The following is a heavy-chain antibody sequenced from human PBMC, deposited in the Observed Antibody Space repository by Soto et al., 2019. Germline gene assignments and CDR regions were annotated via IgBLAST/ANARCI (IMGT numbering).Heavy chain of an antibody. Sequence: GGLRLSCAASGFTFSSYAMSWVRQAPGKGLEWVSAISGSGGSTYYADSVKGRFTISRDNSKNTLYLQMNSLRAEDTAVYYCAKYLLMGIVVVVAAPFDYWGQGTLVTVSS. V-gene: IGHV3-23*01. CDR3: AKYLLMGIVVVVAAPFDY. J-gene: IGHJ4*02. CDR2: ISGSGGST. CDR1: GFTFSSYA. D-gene: IGHD2-15*01.